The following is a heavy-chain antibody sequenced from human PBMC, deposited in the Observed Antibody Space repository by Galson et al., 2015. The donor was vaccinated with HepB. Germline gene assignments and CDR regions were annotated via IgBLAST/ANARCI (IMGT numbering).Heavy chain of an antibody. Sequence: SLRLSCAASGFTFSSYGMHWVRQAPGKGLEWVAVIWYDGSNKYYADSVKGRFTISRDNSKNTLCLQMNSLRAEDTAVYYCARLDRYYYDSSGYSNDAFDIWGQGTMVTVSS. CDR2: IWYDGSNK. CDR3: ARLDRYYYDSSGYSNDAFDI. CDR1: GFTFSSYG. D-gene: IGHD3-22*01. J-gene: IGHJ3*02. V-gene: IGHV3-33*01.